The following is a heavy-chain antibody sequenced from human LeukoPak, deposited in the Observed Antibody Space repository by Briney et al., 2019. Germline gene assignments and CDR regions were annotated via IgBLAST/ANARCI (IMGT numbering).Heavy chain of an antibody. V-gene: IGHV3-48*01. J-gene: IGHJ4*02. CDR3: ARDPPAYYYDSSGYH. CDR2: ISSSSSTI. CDR1: GFTFSSYS. Sequence: PGGSLRLSCAASGFTFSSYSMNWVRQAPGKGLEWVSYISSSSSTIYYADSVKGRFTISRDNAKNSLYLQMNSLRAEDTAVYYCARDPPAYYYDSSGYHWGQGTLVTVSS. D-gene: IGHD3-22*01.